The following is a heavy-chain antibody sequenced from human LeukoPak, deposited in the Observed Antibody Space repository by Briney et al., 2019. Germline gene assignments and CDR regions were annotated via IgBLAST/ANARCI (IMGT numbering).Heavy chain of an antibody. Sequence: PSETLSPTCTVSGGSISSSSYYWGWIRQPPGKGLEWIGSIYYSGSTYYNPSLKSRVTISVDTSKNQFSLKLSSVTAADTAVYYCARRSLKGWFDPWGQGTLVTVSS. V-gene: IGHV4-39*01. J-gene: IGHJ5*02. CDR1: GGSISSSSYY. CDR3: ARRSLKGWFDP. CDR2: IYYSGST.